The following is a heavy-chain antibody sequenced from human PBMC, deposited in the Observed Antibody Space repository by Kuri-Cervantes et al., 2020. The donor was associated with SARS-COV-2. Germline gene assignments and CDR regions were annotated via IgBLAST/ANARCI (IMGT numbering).Heavy chain of an antibody. CDR2: IYHSGST. CDR3: ARRDGGLGGWAFDI. D-gene: IGHD5-24*01. Sequence: SETLSLTCTVSGGSISSGGYYWSWIRQPPGKGLEWIGYIYHSGSTYYNPSLKSRVTISVDTSKNQFSLKLSSVTAADTAVYYCARRDGGLGGWAFDIWGQGTMVTVSS. CDR1: GGSISSGGYY. V-gene: IGHV4-30-2*01. J-gene: IGHJ3*02.